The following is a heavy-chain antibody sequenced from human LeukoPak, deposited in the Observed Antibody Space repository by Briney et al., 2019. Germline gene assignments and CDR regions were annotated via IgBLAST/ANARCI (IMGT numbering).Heavy chain of an antibody. Sequence: SETLSLTCTVSDGSISGYYWSWIRQPPGKGLEWIGYIYYSGSTDYNPSLKGRVTMTVDTSKNQFSLNLSSVTAADTAVYYCARGRGSSWYYFDSWGQGTLVTVSS. J-gene: IGHJ4*02. CDR2: IYYSGST. CDR1: DGSISGYY. D-gene: IGHD6-13*01. V-gene: IGHV4-59*12. CDR3: ARGRGSSWYYFDS.